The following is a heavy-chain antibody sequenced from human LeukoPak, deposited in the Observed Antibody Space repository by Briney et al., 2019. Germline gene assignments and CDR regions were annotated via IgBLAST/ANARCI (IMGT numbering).Heavy chain of an antibody. J-gene: IGHJ1*01. V-gene: IGHV3-7*01. Sequence: GGSLRLSCGVSGFNFNSYWMSWVRQAPGKGLELVAKIRRDGSEEYYVGSVKGRSTISRDNAKNSLYLQMNRLRAEDTAVYFCARDQNFYDKTGEGYFQHWGQGTLVTVSS. CDR3: ARDQNFYDKTGEGYFQH. D-gene: IGHD3-22*01. CDR2: IRRDGSEE. CDR1: GFNFNSYW.